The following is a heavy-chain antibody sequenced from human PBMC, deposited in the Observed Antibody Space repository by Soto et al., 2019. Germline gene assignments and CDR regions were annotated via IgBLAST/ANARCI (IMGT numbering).Heavy chain of an antibody. CDR1: GGSISTNDW. CDR2: IHHTGSTT. J-gene: IGHJ5*02. D-gene: IGHD2-8*01. V-gene: IGHV4-4*02. Sequence: PSETLSLTCAVSGGSISTNDWWTWVRQPPGKGLEWIGDIHHTGSTTSYSPSLQSRVTVSIDKSENQFSLRLTSVTAADTAVYYCATRDCTNNVCHFPWGQGTLVTVSS. CDR3: ATRDCTNNVCHFP.